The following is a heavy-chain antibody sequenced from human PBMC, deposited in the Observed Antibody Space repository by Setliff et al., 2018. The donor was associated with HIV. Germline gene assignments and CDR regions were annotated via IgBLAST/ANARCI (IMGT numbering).Heavy chain of an antibody. CDR3: ARDAGPHYGSGPPLEY. Sequence: SDTLSLTCTVSGGSISSSSSFWGWIRQPPGKGLELIGTVYYTGNTNYNPSLNSRVTIFVDASKNEFSLQLNSVTAADTAVYYCARDAGPHYGSGPPLEYWGQGIQVTVSS. J-gene: IGHJ4*02. CDR1: GGSISSSSSF. D-gene: IGHD3-10*01. V-gene: IGHV4-39*02. CDR2: VYYTGNT.